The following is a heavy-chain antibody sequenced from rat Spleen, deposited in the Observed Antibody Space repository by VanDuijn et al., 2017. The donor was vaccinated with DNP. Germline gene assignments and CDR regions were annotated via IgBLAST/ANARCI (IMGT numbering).Heavy chain of an antibody. CDR3: TSPVPSGHYVMDA. V-gene: IGHV5-20*01. D-gene: IGHD4-3*01. J-gene: IGHJ4*01. Sequence: EVQLVESGGGLVQPGRSLKLSCAASGFTFSDYYMAWVRQAPTKGLAWVASISYDGVHAYYRGSVKGRFTISRDNAKNSLYLQMDSLRSEDTATYYCTSPVPSGHYVMDAWGQGTSVTVSS. CDR2: ISYDGVHA. CDR1: GFTFSDYY.